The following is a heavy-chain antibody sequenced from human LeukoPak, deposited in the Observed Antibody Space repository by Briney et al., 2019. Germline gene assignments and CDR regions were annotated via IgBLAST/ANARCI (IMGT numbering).Heavy chain of an antibody. V-gene: IGHV3-21*01. J-gene: IGHJ4*02. CDR3: ARDAAPESGSFHY. D-gene: IGHD1-14*01. Sequence: GGSLRLSCAASGFTFSSYSMSWVRQAPGKGLEWVSSISSSSSYIYYADSVKGRFTISRDNAKNSLYLQMNSLRAEATAVYYCARDAAPESGSFHYWGQGTLVTVSS. CDR2: ISSSSSYI. CDR1: GFTFSSYS.